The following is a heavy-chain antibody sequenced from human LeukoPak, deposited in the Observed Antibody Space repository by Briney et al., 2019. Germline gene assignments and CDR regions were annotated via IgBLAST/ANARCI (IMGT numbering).Heavy chain of an antibody. CDR2: IIPIFGTA. J-gene: IGHJ6*04. D-gene: IGHD3-10*01. Sequence: WASVKVSCKASGGTFSSYAISWVRQAPGQGLEWMGGIIPIFGTANYAQKFQGRVTITADKSTSTAYMELSSLRSEDTAVYYCASRWFGEILTSYYYYGMDVWGKGTTVTVSS. V-gene: IGHV1-69*06. CDR1: GGTFSSYA. CDR3: ASRWFGEILTSYYYYGMDV.